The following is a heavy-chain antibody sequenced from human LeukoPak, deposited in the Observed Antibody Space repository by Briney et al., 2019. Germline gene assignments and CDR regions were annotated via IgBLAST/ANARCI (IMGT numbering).Heavy chain of an antibody. V-gene: IGHV1-2*02. D-gene: IGHD1-26*01. J-gene: IGHJ4*02. CDR2: INPNSGGT. CDR1: GYTFTGYY. CDR3: AREYSGSHY. Sequence: GASVKVSCKASGYTFTGYYMHWVRQAPGQGLEWMGWINPNSGGTNYAQKFQGRVTMTRDTSISTAYMELSSLRSEDTAVYYCAREYSGSHYWGQGTLVTVSS.